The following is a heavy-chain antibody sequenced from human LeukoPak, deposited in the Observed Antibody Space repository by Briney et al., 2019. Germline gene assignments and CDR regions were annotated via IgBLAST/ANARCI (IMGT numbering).Heavy chain of an antibody. J-gene: IGHJ4*02. D-gene: IGHD3-10*01. CDR2: ISAYNGNT. CDR3: ARDLGFGEFSPSDY. Sequence: ASVKVSCKTSGYTFTSYGISWVRQAPGQGLEWMGWISAYNGNTNYAQKLQGRVTMTTDTSTSTAYMELRSLRSDDTAVYYCARDLGFGEFSPSDYWGQGTLVTVSS. CDR1: GYTFTSYG. V-gene: IGHV1-18*01.